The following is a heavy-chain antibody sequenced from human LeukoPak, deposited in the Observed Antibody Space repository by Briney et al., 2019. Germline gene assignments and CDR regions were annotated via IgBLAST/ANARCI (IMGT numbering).Heavy chain of an antibody. CDR2: ISSSGNTI. V-gene: IGHV3-48*03. CDR3: ARDRYSSSWYNWFDP. D-gene: IGHD6-13*01. Sequence: GGSLRLSCAASGFTFSSYEMNWVRQAPGKGLEWVSYISSSGNTIYYADSVKGRFTVSRGNAKNSLYLQMNSLRAEDTAVYYCARDRYSSSWYNWFDPWGQGTLVTVSS. J-gene: IGHJ5*02. CDR1: GFTFSSYE.